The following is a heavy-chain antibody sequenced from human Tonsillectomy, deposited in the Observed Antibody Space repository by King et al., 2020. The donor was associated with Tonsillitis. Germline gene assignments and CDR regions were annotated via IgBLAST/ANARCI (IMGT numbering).Heavy chain of an antibody. CDR2: IYYSGST. CDR3: AREPDYDSLWGSYRSTADAFDI. CDR1: GGSISSYY. Sequence: QLQESGPGLVKPSETLSLTCTVSGGSISSYYWSWIRQPPGRGLEWMGDIYYSGSTNYNPSLQSRVTISVDTSKNQFSLKLMSVTAADTAVYYCAREPDYDSLWGSYRSTADAFDIWGQGTMVTVSS. J-gene: IGHJ3*02. D-gene: IGHD3-16*02. V-gene: IGHV4-59*01.